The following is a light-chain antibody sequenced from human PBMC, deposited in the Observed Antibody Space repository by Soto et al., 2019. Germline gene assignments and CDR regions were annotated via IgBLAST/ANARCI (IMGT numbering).Light chain of an antibody. CDR3: QSYDSSLSGSVV. CDR2: GNS. V-gene: IGLV1-40*01. Sequence: QSVLTQPPSVSGAPGQRVTISCTGSSSNIGAGYDVHWYQQLPGTAPKLLIYGNSNRPSGVPDRFSGSKSGTSASLAITGLQAEDEADYSCQSYDSSLSGSVVFGGVTKLTVL. J-gene: IGLJ2*01. CDR1: SSNIGAGYD.